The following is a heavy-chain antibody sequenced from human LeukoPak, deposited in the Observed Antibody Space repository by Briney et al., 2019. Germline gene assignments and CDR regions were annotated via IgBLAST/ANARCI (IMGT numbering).Heavy chain of an antibody. Sequence: GGSLRLSCAASGNYWMHWVRQAPGKGLVWVSHINSDGSWTSYADSVKGRFTISKDNAKNTVYLQMSNLRAEDTAVYYCVSFYETYWGRGTLFTVS. CDR2: INSDGSWT. V-gene: IGHV3-74*01. D-gene: IGHD2-2*01. CDR3: VSFYETY. CDR1: GNYW. J-gene: IGHJ4*02.